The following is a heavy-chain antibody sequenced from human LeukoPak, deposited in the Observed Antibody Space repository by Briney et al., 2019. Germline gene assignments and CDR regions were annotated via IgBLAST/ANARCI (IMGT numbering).Heavy chain of an antibody. Sequence: PGGSLRLSCAGSGFTFSTYAMHWVRQAPGKGLEWVAVIWYDGSNKYYAGSVKGRFTISRDNAKMYLQMNSLRAEDTAVYYCARLRGYCSGGSCFPPDYWGQGTLVTVSS. CDR3: ARLRGYCSGGSCFPPDY. D-gene: IGHD2-15*01. V-gene: IGHV3-33*08. CDR2: IWYDGSNK. CDR1: GFTFSTYA. J-gene: IGHJ4*02.